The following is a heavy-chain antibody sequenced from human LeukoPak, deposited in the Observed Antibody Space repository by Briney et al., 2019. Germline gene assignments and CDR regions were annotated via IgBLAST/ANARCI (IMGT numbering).Heavy chain of an antibody. CDR2: IRSNGDTA. D-gene: IGHD1-1*01. CDR1: GFTFSRIA. J-gene: IGHJ4*02. CDR3: AKGQELDDGVFDS. Sequence: PGGSLRLSCAASGFTFSRIAMTWVRQAPGKGLEWVSTIRSNGDTAYNADSVRGRFAISRDNSKNALFLQMYSLRVEDTAIYYCAKGQELDDGVFDSWGQGTLVTVSS. V-gene: IGHV3-23*01.